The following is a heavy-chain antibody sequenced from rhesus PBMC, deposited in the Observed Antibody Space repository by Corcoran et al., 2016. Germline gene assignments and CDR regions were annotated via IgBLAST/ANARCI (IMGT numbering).Heavy chain of an antibody. CDR3: ARVRWAGSGSWNDYFDP. J-gene: IGHJ4*01. V-gene: IGHV4S16*01. CDR2: ILTNTGAP. D-gene: IGHD6-25*01. Sequence: QVQLQESGPGLVKPSETLSLTCAVSGTSISSVYWTWIRQRPGTGMEWVGPILTNTGAPYSHPSLKSPVIISSDTATNQFSLKLTSMTAADTAVYFCARVRWAGSGSWNDYFDPWGQGVLVTVSS. CDR1: GTSISSVY.